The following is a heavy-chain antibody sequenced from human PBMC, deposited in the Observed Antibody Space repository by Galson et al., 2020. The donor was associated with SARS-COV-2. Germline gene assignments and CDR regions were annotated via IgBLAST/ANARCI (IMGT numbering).Heavy chain of an antibody. CDR2: ISAYNGNT. D-gene: IGHD2-2*02. V-gene: IGHV1-18*01. J-gene: IGHJ3*02. CDR1: GYTFTSYG. CDR3: ARSGDIVVVPAAIRAFDI. Sequence: ASVKVSCKASGYTFTSYGISWVRQAPGQGLERMGWISAYNGNTNYAQKLQGRVTMTTDTSTSTAYMELRSLRSDDTAVYYCARSGDIVVVPAAIRAFDIWGQGTMVTASS.